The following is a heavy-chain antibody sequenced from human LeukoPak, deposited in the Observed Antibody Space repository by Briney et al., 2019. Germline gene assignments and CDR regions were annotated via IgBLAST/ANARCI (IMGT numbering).Heavy chain of an antibody. CDR2: INPSGGST. D-gene: IGHD3-10*01. CDR1: GGTFSSYA. V-gene: IGHV1-46*01. CDR3: AREGRTALDYYYGVDV. J-gene: IGHJ6*02. Sequence: ASVNVSCTASGGTFSSYAISWVRQAPGQGLEWMGIINPSGGSTSYAQKFQGRVTMTRDTSTSTVYMELSSLRSEDTAVYYCAREGRTALDYYYGVDVWGQGTTVTVSS.